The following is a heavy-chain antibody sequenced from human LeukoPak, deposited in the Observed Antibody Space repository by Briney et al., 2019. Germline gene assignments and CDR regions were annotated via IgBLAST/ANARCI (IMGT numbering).Heavy chain of an antibody. CDR1: GFTFSSYG. CDR3: ARDQTPSSGWQQGRDY. J-gene: IGHJ4*02. CDR2: IWYDGSNK. D-gene: IGHD3-22*01. Sequence: GGSLRLSCAASGFTFSSYGMHWVRQAPGKGLEWVAVIWYDGSNKYYADSVKGRFTISRDNSKNTLYLQMNSLRAEDTAVYYCARDQTPSSGWQQGRDYWGQGTLVTVSS. V-gene: IGHV3-30*19.